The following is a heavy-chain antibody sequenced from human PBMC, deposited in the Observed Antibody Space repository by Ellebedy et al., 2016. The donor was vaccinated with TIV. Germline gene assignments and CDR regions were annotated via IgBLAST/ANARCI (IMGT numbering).Heavy chain of an antibody. J-gene: IGHJ4*02. CDR2: ISSDGKST. Sequence: PGGSLRLSCAASGFTFSNYLMHWVRQAPGKGLEYVSAISSDGKSTFYARSVKGRFTISRDNAKNTLTLQMGSLRAEDMAVYYCARDTSGWYAFDYWGQGILVTVSS. D-gene: IGHD6-19*01. CDR1: GFTFSNYL. CDR3: ARDTSGWYAFDY. V-gene: IGHV3-64*01.